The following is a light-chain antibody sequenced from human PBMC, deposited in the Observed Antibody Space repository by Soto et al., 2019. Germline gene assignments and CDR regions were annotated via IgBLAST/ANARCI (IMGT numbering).Light chain of an antibody. CDR3: REYGRTPYT. Sequence: EIALTQSPGTLALSPRERATLSCRASQDFSSTYLAWYQQKPGQAPRVLIYGASSRATGSPDRFSGSGAGTDFTLTISTLEPEDVAVYHCREYGRTPYTFGQGTKLEI. V-gene: IGKV3-20*01. J-gene: IGKJ2*01. CDR2: GAS. CDR1: QDFSSTY.